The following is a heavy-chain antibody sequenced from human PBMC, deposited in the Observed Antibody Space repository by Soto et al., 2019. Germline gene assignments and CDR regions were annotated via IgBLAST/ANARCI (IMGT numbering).Heavy chain of an antibody. Sequence: SVKVSCKASGGTFSSYAISWVRQAPGQGLEWMGGIIPIFGTANYAQKFQGRVTITADESTSTAYMELSSLRSEDTAVYYCARVGGSGRGYYYYYGMDVWGQGTTVTVSS. CDR1: GGTFSSYA. CDR2: IIPIFGTA. CDR3: ARVGGSGRGYYYYYGMDV. D-gene: IGHD3-10*01. J-gene: IGHJ6*02. V-gene: IGHV1-69*13.